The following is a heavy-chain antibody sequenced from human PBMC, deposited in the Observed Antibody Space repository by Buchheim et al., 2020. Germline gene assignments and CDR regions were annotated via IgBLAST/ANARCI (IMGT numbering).Heavy chain of an antibody. CDR2: IYYSGST. V-gene: IGHV4-61*01. D-gene: IGHD6-13*01. Sequence: QVQLQESGPGLVKPSETLSLTCTVSGGSVSSGSYYWSWIRQPPGKGLEWIGYIYYSGSTNYNPSLKSRVTISVDTSKNQFSLKLSSVTAADTAVYYCARDSSPGGGFDPWGQGTL. CDR1: GGSVSSGSYY. CDR3: ARDSSPGGGFDP. J-gene: IGHJ5*02.